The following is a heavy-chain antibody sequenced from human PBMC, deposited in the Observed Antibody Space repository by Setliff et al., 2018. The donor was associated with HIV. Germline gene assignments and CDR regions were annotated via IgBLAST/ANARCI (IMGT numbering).Heavy chain of an antibody. V-gene: IGHV1-18*04. CDR2: ISAYNGDT. D-gene: IGHD2-15*01. J-gene: IGHJ3*02. CDR1: GYTFNNYA. Sequence: ASVKVSCKASGYTFNNYAMNWVRQAPGQGFEWMGWISAYNGDTNYAQILQGRVTVTTDTSTSTAYMERRSLRSDDTAVYYCARAGGFCNAATCLRGYDAFDIWGQGTTVTVSS. CDR3: ARAGGFCNAATCLRGYDAFDI.